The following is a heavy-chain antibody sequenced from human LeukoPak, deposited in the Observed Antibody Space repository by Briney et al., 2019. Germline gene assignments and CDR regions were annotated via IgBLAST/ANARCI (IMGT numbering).Heavy chain of an antibody. CDR3: AGRRINYYDSSGYFS. V-gene: IGHV1-69*13. J-gene: IGHJ5*02. CDR1: GGTFSSYA. Sequence: SVKVSCKASGGTFSSYAISWVRQAPGQGLEWMGGIIPIFGTANYAQKFQGRVTITADESTSTAYMELSSLRSEDTAVYYCAGRRINYYDSSGYFSWGQGTLVTVSS. D-gene: IGHD3-22*01. CDR2: IIPIFGTA.